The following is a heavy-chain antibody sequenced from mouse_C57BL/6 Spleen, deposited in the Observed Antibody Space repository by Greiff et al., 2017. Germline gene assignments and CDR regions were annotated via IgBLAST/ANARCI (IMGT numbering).Heavy chain of an antibody. CDR2: IYPGDGDT. D-gene: IGHD1-1*01. V-gene: IGHV1-80*01. J-gene: IGHJ2*01. CDR3: ARSDYYGSSLLDY. CDR1: GYAFSSYW. Sequence: VQLQESGAELVKPGASVKISCKASGYAFSSYWMNWVKQRPGKGLEWIGQIYPGDGDTNYNGKFKGKATLTADKSSSTAYMQLSSLTSADSAVYFCARSDYYGSSLLDYWGQGTTLTVSS.